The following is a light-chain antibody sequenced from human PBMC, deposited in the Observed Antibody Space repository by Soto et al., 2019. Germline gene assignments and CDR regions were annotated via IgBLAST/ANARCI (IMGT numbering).Light chain of an antibody. CDR3: SPYTSSKTLFVV. Sequence: QSVLTQPASVSGSPGQSITISCTGTSSDVGGYNYVSWYQQHPGTAPKLMIYDVSSRPSGVSNRSDGSKSGNTAYLTISELQAEDEADSYWSPYTSSKTLFVVFGGGAKVT. CDR2: DVS. CDR1: SSDVGGYNY. J-gene: IGLJ2*01. V-gene: IGLV2-14*01.